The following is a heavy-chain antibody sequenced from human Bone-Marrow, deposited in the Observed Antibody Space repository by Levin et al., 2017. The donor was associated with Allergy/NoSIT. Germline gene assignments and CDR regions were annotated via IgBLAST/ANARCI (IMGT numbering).Heavy chain of an antibody. CDR3: ARDTGGFAFDI. J-gene: IGHJ3*02. CDR1: GGSISIFY. V-gene: IGHV4-59*01. Sequence: SETLSLTCTVSGGSISIFYWSWIRQPPGKGLEWIGYIHSSGRTNYNPSLKSRVTISVDTSKNQFSLKLNSVTSADTAVYFCARDTGGFAFDIWGQGSLVTVSS. CDR2: IHSSGRT. D-gene: IGHD1-26*01.